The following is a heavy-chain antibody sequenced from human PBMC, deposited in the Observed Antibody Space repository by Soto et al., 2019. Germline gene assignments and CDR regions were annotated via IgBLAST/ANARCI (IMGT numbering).Heavy chain of an antibody. CDR1: GYTFTSYG. CDR3: ARDQVVVVPAAIGY. CDR2: ISAYNGNT. Sequence: ASVKVSCKASGYTFTSYGISWVRQAPGQGLEWMGWISAYNGNTNYAQKLQGRVTMTTDTSTSTAYMELRSLRSDDTAVYYCARDQVVVVPAAIGYWGQGTLVTVSS. D-gene: IGHD2-2*01. J-gene: IGHJ4*02. V-gene: IGHV1-18*01.